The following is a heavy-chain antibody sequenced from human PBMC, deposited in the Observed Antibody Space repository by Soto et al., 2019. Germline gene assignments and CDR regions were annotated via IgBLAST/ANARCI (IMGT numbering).Heavy chain of an antibody. V-gene: IGHV3-21*01. CDR1: GFTFSSYS. CDR3: AREAITMVRGAVDY. D-gene: IGHD3-10*01. CDR2: ISSSSSYI. J-gene: IGHJ4*02. Sequence: EVQLVESGGGLVKPGGSLRLSCAASGFTFSSYSMNWVRQAPGKGLEWVSSISSSSSYIYYADSVKGRFTISRDNAKNSLYLQMNSLRAEDTAVYYCAREAITMVRGAVDYWGQGTLVTVSS.